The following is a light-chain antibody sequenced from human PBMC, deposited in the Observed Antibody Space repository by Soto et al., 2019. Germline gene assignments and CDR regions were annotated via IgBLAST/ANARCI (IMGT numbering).Light chain of an antibody. CDR1: QSISNR. CDR2: DAS. V-gene: IGKV1-5*01. CDR3: QQYNSYSGT. J-gene: IGKJ1*01. Sequence: DIQMTQSPSTLSGSVGDRVTITCRASQSISNRLAWYQQKPGKAPKVLIYDASSLEIGVPSRFSGSGSGTEFTLTISSLQPDDFATYYCQQYNSYSGTFGQGTKVDIK.